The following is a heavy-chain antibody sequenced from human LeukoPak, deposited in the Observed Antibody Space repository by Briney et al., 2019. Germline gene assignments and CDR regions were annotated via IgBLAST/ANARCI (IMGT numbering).Heavy chain of an antibody. V-gene: IGHV3-21*04. CDR2: ITTSSRYI. CDR1: PFTFSSYT. Sequence: GGSLRLSCAASPFTFSSYTLNWVRQAPGKGLEWVSSITTSSRYIYYADSVKGRFTISRDNAQNSLYLQMNSLRAEDTAIYYCVRDRGTYRPIDYWGQGTLVTVSS. D-gene: IGHD1-26*01. CDR3: VRDRGTYRPIDY. J-gene: IGHJ4*02.